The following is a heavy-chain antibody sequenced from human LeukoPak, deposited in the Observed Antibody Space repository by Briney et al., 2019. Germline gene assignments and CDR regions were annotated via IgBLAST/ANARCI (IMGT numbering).Heavy chain of an antibody. CDR3: ARVVAAAGNRHFDY. J-gene: IGHJ4*02. CDR1: DYSFISYG. D-gene: IGHD6-13*01. V-gene: IGHV1-18*01. Sequence: ASVKVSCKASDYSFISYGISWMRQAPGQGLEWMGWISSYNDDIKYAQKLQGRVTMTTDTSTSTAYMELRSLRSDDTAVYYCARVVAAAGNRHFDYWGQGTLVTVSS. CDR2: ISSYNDDI.